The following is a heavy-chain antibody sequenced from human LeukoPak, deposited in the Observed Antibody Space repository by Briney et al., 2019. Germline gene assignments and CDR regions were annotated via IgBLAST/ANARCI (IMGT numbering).Heavy chain of an antibody. CDR1: GFTFSTYV. CDR3: ARAQHHYDFWSGPSYYYYGMDV. J-gene: IGHJ6*02. D-gene: IGHD3-3*01. V-gene: IGHV3-30-3*01. Sequence: GGSLRLSCAASGFTFSTYVVNWVRQAPGKGLEWVAVISYDGSNKYYADSVKGRFTISRDNSKNTLYLQMNSLRAEDTAVYYCARAQHHYDFWSGPSYYYYGMDVWGQGTTVTVSS. CDR2: ISYDGSNK.